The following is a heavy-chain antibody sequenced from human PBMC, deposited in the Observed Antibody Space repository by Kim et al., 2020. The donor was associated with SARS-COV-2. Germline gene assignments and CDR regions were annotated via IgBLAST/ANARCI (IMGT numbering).Heavy chain of an antibody. D-gene: IGHD1-26*01. J-gene: IGHJ5*02. CDR2: LSYDGSNE. V-gene: IGHV3-30*03. CDR1: GSSFSIYG. CDR3: ARDPSGTYYAWFDP. Sequence: GGSLRLSCAASGSSFSIYGMHWVRQAPGKGLEWVAALSYDGSNEYHADSVKGRFTIFRDNSKNTLFLQMNSLRPEDTAVYYCARDPSGTYYAWFDPWGQ.